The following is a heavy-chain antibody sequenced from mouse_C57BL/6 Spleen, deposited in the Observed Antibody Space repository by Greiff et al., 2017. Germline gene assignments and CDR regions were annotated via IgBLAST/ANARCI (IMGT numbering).Heavy chain of an antibody. CDR3: ARLDDYRNY. Sequence: QVQLQQPGAELVRPGSSVKLSCKASGYTFTSYWMHWVKQRPIQGLEWIGNIDPSDSDTHYNQKFKDKATLTVDKSSSTSYMQLSILTSEDSAVYYCARLDDYRNYGGQGTTRTVSS. D-gene: IGHD2-14*01. V-gene: IGHV1-52*01. CDR2: IDPSDSDT. J-gene: IGHJ2*01. CDR1: GYTFTSYW.